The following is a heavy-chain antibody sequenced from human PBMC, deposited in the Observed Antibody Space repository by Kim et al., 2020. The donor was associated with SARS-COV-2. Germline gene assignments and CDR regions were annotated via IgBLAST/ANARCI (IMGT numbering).Heavy chain of an antibody. CDR3: ARDRFFAFDI. CDR2: I. Sequence: IYYEDSVKGRFTISRDDAKNSLFLQMDRLRAEDTAVYYCARDRFFAFDIWGQGTVVTVSS. D-gene: IGHD3-10*01. J-gene: IGHJ3*02. V-gene: IGHV3-48*01.